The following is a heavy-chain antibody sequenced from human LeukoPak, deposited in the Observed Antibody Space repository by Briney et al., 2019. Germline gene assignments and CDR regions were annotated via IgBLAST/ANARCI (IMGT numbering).Heavy chain of an antibody. Sequence: ASVKVSCKASGYTFTSYGISWVRQAPGQGLEWMGWISAYNGNTNYAQKLQGRVTMTTDTSTSTAYMELRSLRSDDTAVYYCARDRRGAYYDILTGSHHYFDYWGQGTLVTVSS. CDR1: GYTFTSYG. CDR2: ISAYNGNT. D-gene: IGHD3-9*01. CDR3: ARDRRGAYYDILTGSHHYFDY. V-gene: IGHV1-18*01. J-gene: IGHJ4*02.